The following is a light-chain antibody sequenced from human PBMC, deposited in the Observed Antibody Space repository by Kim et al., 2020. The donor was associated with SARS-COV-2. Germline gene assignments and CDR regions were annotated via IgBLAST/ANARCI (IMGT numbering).Light chain of an antibody. CDR1: ERITGW. CDR3: QQANSFPWT. J-gene: IGKJ1*01. Sequence: DIQLTQSPSFMSASVGDRVTITCRASERITGWLAWYQQKPGKAPKLLIFVTSRLQSGVPSRFSGSGSGTDFSLTIDNLQPEDFATYFCQQANSFPWTFGQGTKVDIK. V-gene: IGKV1-12*01. CDR2: VTS.